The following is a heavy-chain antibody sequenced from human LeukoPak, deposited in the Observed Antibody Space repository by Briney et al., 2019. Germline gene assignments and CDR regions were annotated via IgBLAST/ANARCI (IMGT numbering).Heavy chain of an antibody. CDR1: GFTFSSYW. Sequence: GGSLRLSCAASGFTFSSYWMSWVRQAPGKGREWVANIKQDGSEKYYVDSVRGRFTISRDNAKNSLYLQMNSLRAEDTAVYYCARGRWLQFRYYFDYWGQGTLVTVSS. J-gene: IGHJ4*02. CDR2: IKQDGSEK. D-gene: IGHD5-24*01. V-gene: IGHV3-7*01. CDR3: ARGRWLQFRYYFDY.